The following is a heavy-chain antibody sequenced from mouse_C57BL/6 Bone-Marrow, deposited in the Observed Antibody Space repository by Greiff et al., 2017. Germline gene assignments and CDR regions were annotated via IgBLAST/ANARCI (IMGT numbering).Heavy chain of an antibody. CDR2: IDPEDGDT. Sequence: EGQLQQSGAELVRPGASVKLSCTASGFNIKDYYMHWVKQRPEQGLEWIGRIDPEDGDTEYAPKFQGKATMTADTSSNTAYLQLSSLTSEDTAVYYCTTPYYYGSSYGSYWGQGTLVTVSA. V-gene: IGHV14-1*01. D-gene: IGHD1-1*01. CDR1: GFNIKDYY. CDR3: TTPYYYGSSYGSY. J-gene: IGHJ3*01.